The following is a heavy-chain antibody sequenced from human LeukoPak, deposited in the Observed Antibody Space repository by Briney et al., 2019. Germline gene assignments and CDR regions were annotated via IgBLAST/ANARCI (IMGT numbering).Heavy chain of an antibody. D-gene: IGHD3-16*02. CDR3: ARDPSWGLSAPYYFDY. V-gene: IGHV4-4*07. CDR2: IDTSGST. Sequence: SETLSLTCTVSGGSISSYYWSWIRQPAGKGLEWIGRIDTSGSTNYNSSLKSRITMSVDTSKNQFSLKLSSVTAADTAVYYCARDPSWGLSAPYYFDYWGQGTLVTVSS. CDR1: GGSISSYY. J-gene: IGHJ4*02.